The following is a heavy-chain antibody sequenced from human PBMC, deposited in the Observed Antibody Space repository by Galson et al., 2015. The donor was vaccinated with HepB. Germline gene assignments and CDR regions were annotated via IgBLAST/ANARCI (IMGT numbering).Heavy chain of an antibody. J-gene: IGHJ6*02. CDR2: IKSKTDGGTT. V-gene: IGHV3-15*01. CDR3: TTDTDTPDIVVAPAGADV. D-gene: IGHD2-2*01. CDR1: GFTFSNAW. Sequence: SLRLSCAASGFTFSNAWMSWVRQAPGKGLEWVGRIKSKTDGGTTDNAAPVKGRFTISRDNSKNTLYLQMNSLKTEDTAAYYCTTDTDTPDIVVAPAGADVWGQGTPVTVSS.